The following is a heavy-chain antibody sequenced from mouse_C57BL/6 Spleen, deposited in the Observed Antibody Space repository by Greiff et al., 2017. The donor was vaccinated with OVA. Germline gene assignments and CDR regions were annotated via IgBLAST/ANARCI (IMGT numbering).Heavy chain of an antibody. J-gene: IGHJ2*01. D-gene: IGHD2-1*01. CDR2: ISSGSSTI. CDR1: GFTFSDYG. Sequence: EVQRVESGGGLVKPGGSLKLSCAASGFTFSDYGMHWVRQAPEKGLEWVAYISSGSSTIYYADTVKGRFTISRDNAKNTLFLQMTSLRSEDTAMYYCAIYYGNLYYFDYWGQGTTLTVSS. V-gene: IGHV5-17*01. CDR3: AIYYGNLYYFDY.